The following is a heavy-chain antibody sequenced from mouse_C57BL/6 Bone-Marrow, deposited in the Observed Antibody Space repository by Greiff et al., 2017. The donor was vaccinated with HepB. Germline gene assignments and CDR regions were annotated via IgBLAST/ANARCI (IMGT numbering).Heavy chain of an antibody. Sequence: QVQLKQSGPGLVQPSQSLSITCTVSGFSLTSYGVHWVRQSPGKGLEWLGVIWRGGSTDYNAAFMSRLSITKDNSKSQVFFKMNSLQADDTAIFYCAKSYSNSYYYAMDYWGQGTSVTVSS. CDR3: AKSYSNSYYYAMDY. D-gene: IGHD2-5*01. J-gene: IGHJ4*01. CDR2: IWRGGST. V-gene: IGHV2-5*01. CDR1: GFSLTSYG.